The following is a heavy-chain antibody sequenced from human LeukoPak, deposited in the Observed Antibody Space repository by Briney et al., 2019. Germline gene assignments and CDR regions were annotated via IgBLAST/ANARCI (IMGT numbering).Heavy chain of an antibody. CDR3: ARDRSSIFHY. CDR2: ISESGDYT. CDR1: GFTFDDYG. Sequence: GGSLRLSCEVSGFTFDDYGMSWVRQRPGMGLEWVSVISESGDYTVYTDSVKGRFTISRDSAKNSLYLQMNSLRSEDTAFYYCARDRSSIFHYWGRGTLVTVSS. D-gene: IGHD3-3*01. V-gene: IGHV3-20*04. J-gene: IGHJ4*02.